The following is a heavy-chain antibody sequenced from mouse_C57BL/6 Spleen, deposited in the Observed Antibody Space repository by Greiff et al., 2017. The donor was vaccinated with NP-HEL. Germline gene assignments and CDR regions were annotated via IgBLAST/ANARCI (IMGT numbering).Heavy chain of an antibody. D-gene: IGHD3-2*02. CDR3: ARETAQAYYFDY. V-gene: IGHV1-26*01. CDR2: INPNNGGT. Sequence: EVQLQQSGPELVKPGASVKISCKASGYTFTDYYMNWVKQSHGKSLEWIGDINPNNGGTSYNQKFKGKATLTVDKSSSTAYVELRSLTSEDSAVYYCARETAQAYYFDYWGQGTTLTVSS. CDR1: GYTFTDYY. J-gene: IGHJ2*01.